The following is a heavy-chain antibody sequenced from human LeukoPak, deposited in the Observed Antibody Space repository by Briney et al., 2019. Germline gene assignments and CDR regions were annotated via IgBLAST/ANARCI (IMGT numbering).Heavy chain of an antibody. CDR3: ARGGILGYDSFDY. CDR2: IWYDGSNK. CDR1: GFTFSSYG. V-gene: IGHV3-33*01. D-gene: IGHD5-12*01. Sequence: GRSLRLSCAASGFTFSSYGMHWVRQAPGKGLEWVAVIWYDGSNKYYADSVKGRFTISRDNSKNTLYLQMNSLRAEDTAVYYCARGGILGYDSFDYWGQGTLVTVSS. J-gene: IGHJ4*02.